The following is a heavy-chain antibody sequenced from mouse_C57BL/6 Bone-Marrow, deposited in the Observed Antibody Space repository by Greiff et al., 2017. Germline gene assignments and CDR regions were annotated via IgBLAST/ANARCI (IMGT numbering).Heavy chain of an antibody. CDR2: IDPSDSYT. D-gene: IGHD3-1*01. Sequence: QVQLQQPGAELVKPGASVKLSCKASGYTFTSYWMQWVKQRPGQGLEWIGEIDPSDSYTNYNQKFKGKATLTVDTSSSTAYMQLSSLTSEDSAGSYCARPVGWYFDVGGRGTTVTVSA. CDR1: GYTFTSYW. CDR3: ARPVGWYFDV. V-gene: IGHV1-50*01. J-gene: IGHJ1*03.